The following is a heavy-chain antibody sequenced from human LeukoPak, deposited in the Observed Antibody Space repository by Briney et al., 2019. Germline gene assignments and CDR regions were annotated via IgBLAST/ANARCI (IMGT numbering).Heavy chain of an antibody. CDR3: AKDIRETSGWWGGIEY. J-gene: IGHJ4*02. D-gene: IGHD6-19*01. Sequence: GGSLRLSCAASGFTVSSNYMSWVRQAPGKGLEWVSVIYSGGSTYYADSVKGRFTISRDNAKNSLYLQMNSLRTEDTALYYCAKDIRETSGWWGGIEYWGQGTLVTVSS. CDR2: IYSGGST. V-gene: IGHV3-53*05. CDR1: GFTVSSNY.